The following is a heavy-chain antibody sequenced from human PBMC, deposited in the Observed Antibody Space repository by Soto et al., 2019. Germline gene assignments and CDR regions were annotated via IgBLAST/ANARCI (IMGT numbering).Heavy chain of an antibody. J-gene: IGHJ4*02. D-gene: IGHD4-17*01. CDR3: ARGFPTVVTVDY. CDR2: IYYSGST. CDR1: GGSISGSSYY. V-gene: IGHV4-39*01. Sequence: QLQLQESGPGLVKPSETLSLTCTVSGGSISGSSYYWGWIRQPPGKGLEWIGSIYYSGSTYYNPSLESRVTISVDTSKNQFSLKLSSVTAADTGVYYCARGFPTVVTVDYWGQGTLVTVSS.